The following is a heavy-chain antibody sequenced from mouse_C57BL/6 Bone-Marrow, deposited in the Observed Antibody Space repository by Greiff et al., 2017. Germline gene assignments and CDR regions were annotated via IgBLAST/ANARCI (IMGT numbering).Heavy chain of an antibody. CDR1: GFTFSSYG. CDR3: ARLTTVVDAMDY. CDR2: ISSGGSYT. V-gene: IGHV5-6*01. D-gene: IGHD1-1*01. J-gene: IGHJ4*01. Sequence: EVNVVESGGDLVKPGGSLKLSCAASGFTFSSYGMSWVRQTPDKRLEWVATISSGGSYTYYPDSVKGRFTISRDNAKNTLYLQLSSLKSEDTAMYYCARLTTVVDAMDYWGQGTSVTVSS.